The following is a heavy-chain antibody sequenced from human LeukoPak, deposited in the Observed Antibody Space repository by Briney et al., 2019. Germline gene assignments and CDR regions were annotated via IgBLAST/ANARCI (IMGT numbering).Heavy chain of an antibody. D-gene: IGHD1-26*01. CDR3: ARAHQWELPSLGPHFDY. CDR1: GGSISSYY. V-gene: IGHV4-59*01. Sequence: SETLSLTCTVSGGSISSYYWSWIRQPPGKGLEWTGYIYYSGSTNYNPSLKSRVTISVDTSKNQFSLKLSSVTAADTAVYYCARAHQWELPSLGPHFDYWGQGTLVTVSS. CDR2: IYYSGST. J-gene: IGHJ4*02.